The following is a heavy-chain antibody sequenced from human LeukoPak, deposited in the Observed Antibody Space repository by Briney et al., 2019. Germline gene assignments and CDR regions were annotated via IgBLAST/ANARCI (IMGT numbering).Heavy chain of an antibody. J-gene: IGHJ6*03. CDR1: GGSISSYY. CDR2: IYYSGST. Sequence: SETLSLTCTVSGGSISSYYWSWLRQPPGKGLEWIGYIYYSGSTNYNPSLKSRVTISVDTSKNQFSLKLSSVTAADTAVYYCARVSPGYRTNGVCLYYYYYYMDVWGKGTTVTVSS. D-gene: IGHD2-8*01. CDR3: ARVSPGYRTNGVCLYYYYYYMDV. V-gene: IGHV4-59*01.